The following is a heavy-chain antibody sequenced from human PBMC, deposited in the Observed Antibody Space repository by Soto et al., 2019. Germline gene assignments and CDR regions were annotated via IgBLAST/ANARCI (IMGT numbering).Heavy chain of an antibody. CDR1: GGTFSSYA. CDR2: IIPIFGTA. J-gene: IGHJ4*02. Sequence: QVQLVQSGAEVKKPGSSVKVSCKASGGTFSSYAISWVRQAPGQGLEWMGGIIPIFGTANYAQKFQGRVTSNADESTSTAYMELSSLRSEDTAVYYCARHYYGSGSYTYYFDYWGQGTLVTVSS. V-gene: IGHV1-69*01. D-gene: IGHD3-10*01. CDR3: ARHYYGSGSYTYYFDY.